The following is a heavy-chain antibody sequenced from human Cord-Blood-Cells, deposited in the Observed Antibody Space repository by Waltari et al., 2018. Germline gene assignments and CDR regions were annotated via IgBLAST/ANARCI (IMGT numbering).Heavy chain of an antibody. CDR1: GSTFTGYS. Sequence: VQLVQSGAEVKKPGASVKVSCKASGSTFTGYSMPWVRQAPGQWLEWMGGINPNSGGTNYAQKFQGRVTMTRDTSISTAYMELSRLRSDDTAVYYCARDFLTGDWYFDLWGRGTLVTVSS. CDR2: INPNSGGT. CDR3: ARDFLTGDWYFDL. J-gene: IGHJ2*01. D-gene: IGHD7-27*01. V-gene: IGHV1-2*02.